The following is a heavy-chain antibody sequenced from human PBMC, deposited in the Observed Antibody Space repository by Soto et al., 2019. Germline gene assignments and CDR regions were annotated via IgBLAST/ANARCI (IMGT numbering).Heavy chain of an antibody. Sequence: QVQLQQWGAGLLKPSETLSLTCAVYGGSFSGCCWSWIRQPPGKGLEWIGEISHDEGTNYNPSLKGRVTLSLDTSKNQFSLKLSAVTAADTGVYYCARGSDSAKFGYWGQGTLVTVSS. D-gene: IGHD3-10*01. CDR1: GGSFSGCC. J-gene: IGHJ4*02. CDR2: ISHDEGT. CDR3: ARGSDSAKFGY. V-gene: IGHV4-34*02.